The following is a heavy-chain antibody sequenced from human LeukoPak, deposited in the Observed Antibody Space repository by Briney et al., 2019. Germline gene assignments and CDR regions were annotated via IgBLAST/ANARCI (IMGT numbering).Heavy chain of an antibody. CDR3: AKDGVWSFDY. CDR2: ISQYGSEK. V-gene: IGHV3-7*03. Sequence: PGGSLRLSCAASGFTFSSHWMSWVRQAPGKGLEWVAKISQYGSEKNYVDSVKGRFIISRDNAQNSLYLQMNGLRAEDTAVYYCAKDGVWSFDYWSQGTLVTVSS. J-gene: IGHJ4*02. D-gene: IGHD3-10*01. CDR1: GFTFSSHW.